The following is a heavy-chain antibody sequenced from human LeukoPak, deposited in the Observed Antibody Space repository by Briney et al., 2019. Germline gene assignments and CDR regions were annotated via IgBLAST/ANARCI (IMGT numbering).Heavy chain of an antibody. CDR1: GGSVTSGTYY. V-gene: IGHV4-39*07. D-gene: IGHD2-8*02. Sequence: SETLSLTCTVSGGSVTSGTYYWGWIRQPPGKGLEWIGTVHYSGATYYDASLKSRVTISIDASTNQFSLRLSSVTAADTANYYCASRPTGPGGWFDPWGHGTLVTVSS. J-gene: IGHJ5*02. CDR2: VHYSGAT. CDR3: ASRPTGPGGWFDP.